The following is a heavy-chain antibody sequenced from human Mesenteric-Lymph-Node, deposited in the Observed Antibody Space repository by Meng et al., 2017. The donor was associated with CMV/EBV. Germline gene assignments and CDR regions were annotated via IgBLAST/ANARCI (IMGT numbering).Heavy chain of an antibody. D-gene: IGHD3-10*01. CDR3: ARVFIGSGSYYYDY. Sequence: AVYGGSFSGYYWSWIRQPQGKGLEWIGEINHSGSTNYNPSLKSRVTISVDTSKNQFSLKLSSVTAADTAVYYCARVFIGSGSYYYDYWGQGTLVTVSS. J-gene: IGHJ4*02. CDR2: INHSGST. CDR1: GGSFSGYY. V-gene: IGHV4-34*01.